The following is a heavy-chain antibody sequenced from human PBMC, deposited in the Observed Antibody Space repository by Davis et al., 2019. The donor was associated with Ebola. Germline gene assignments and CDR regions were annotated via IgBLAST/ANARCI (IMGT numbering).Heavy chain of an antibody. CDR2: TYYNSKWYH. J-gene: IGHJ6*02. CDR3: TRGWFRSGMDV. V-gene: IGHV6-1*01. D-gene: IGHD6-19*01. CDR1: GDSVSIKSAG. Sequence: HSQTLSLTCAISGDSVSIKSAGWNWIRQSPSRGLEWLGRTYYNSKWYHDYAVSVKSRITVNPDTSKNQFSLLLNSVTPEDTAIYYCTRGWFRSGMDVWGQGTTITVSS.